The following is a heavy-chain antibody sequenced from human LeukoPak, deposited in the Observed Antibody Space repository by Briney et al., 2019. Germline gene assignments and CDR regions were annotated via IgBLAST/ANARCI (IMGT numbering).Heavy chain of an antibody. CDR2: IYYSGST. Sequence: PSETLSLTCTVSGGSISSSSYYWGWIRQPPGKGLEWIGSIYYSGSTYYNASLESRVTISLDTSKNQFSLKLSSVTAADTAVYYCARQPVVTARINWFDPWGQGTLVTVSS. CDR3: ARQPVVTARINWFDP. CDR1: GGSISSSSYY. J-gene: IGHJ5*02. D-gene: IGHD2-21*02. V-gene: IGHV4-39*01.